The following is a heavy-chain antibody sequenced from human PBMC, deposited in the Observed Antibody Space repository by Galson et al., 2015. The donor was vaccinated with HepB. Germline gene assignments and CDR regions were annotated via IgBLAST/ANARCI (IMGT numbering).Heavy chain of an antibody. D-gene: IGHD2-2*01. CDR1: GYTFTSYG. CDR3: ARVNCNQRHIVVVPAATRAYYGMDV. Sequence: SVKVSCKASGYTFTSYGISWVRQAPGQGLEWMGWISAYNGNTNYAQKLQGRATMTTDTSTSTAYMELRSLRSDDTAVYYCARVNCNQRHIVVVPAATRAYYGMDVWGQGTTVTVSS. V-gene: IGHV1-18*01. J-gene: IGHJ6*02. CDR2: ISAYNGNT.